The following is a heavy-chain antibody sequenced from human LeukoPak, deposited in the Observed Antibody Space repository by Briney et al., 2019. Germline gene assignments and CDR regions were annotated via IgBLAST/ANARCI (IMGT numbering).Heavy chain of an antibody. V-gene: IGHV4-34*01. CDR3: ARAIEVEMATISAFDI. J-gene: IGHJ3*02. CDR2: INHSGST. CDR1: GGSFSGYY. D-gene: IGHD5-24*01. Sequence: SETLSLTCAVYGGSFSGYYWSWIRQPPGKGLEWIGEINHSGSTNYNPSLKSRVTISVDTSKNQFSLKLSSVTAADTAVYYCARAIEVEMATISAFDIWGQGTMVTVSS.